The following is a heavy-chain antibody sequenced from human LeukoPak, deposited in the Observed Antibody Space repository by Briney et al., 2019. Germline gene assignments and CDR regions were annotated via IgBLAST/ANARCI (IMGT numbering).Heavy chain of an antibody. J-gene: IGHJ4*02. CDR1: GGSISSYY. CDR2: IYYSGST. V-gene: IGHV4-59*01. D-gene: IGHD2-15*01. CDR3: ARAWGPCSGDSCYFGYFDY. Sequence: SETLSLTCTVSGGSISSYYWSWIRQPPGKGLEWIGYIYYSGSTNYNPSLKSRVTTSVDTSKNQFSLKLSSVTAADTAVYYCARAWGPCSGDSCYFGYFDYWGQGTLVTVSS.